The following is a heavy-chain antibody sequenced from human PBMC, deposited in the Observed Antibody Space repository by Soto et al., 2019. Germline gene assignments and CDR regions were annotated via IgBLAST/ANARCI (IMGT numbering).Heavy chain of an antibody. CDR2: ISYDGSNK. J-gene: IGHJ6*02. Sequence: QVQLVESGGGVVQPGRSLRLSCAASGFTFSSYGMHWVRQAPGKGLEGVAVISYDGSNKYYADSVKGRFTISRDNSKNTLYLQMNSLRAEDTAVYYCAKDPSRGYCTNGVCRYGMDVWGQGTTVTVSS. D-gene: IGHD2-8*01. CDR3: AKDPSRGYCTNGVCRYGMDV. V-gene: IGHV3-30*18. CDR1: GFTFSSYG.